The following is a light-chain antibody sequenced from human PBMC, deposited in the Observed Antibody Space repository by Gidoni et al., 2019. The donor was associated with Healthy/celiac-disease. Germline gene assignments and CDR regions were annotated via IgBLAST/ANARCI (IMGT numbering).Light chain of an antibody. J-gene: IGLJ2*01. Sequence: QSALSQPASVSVSPGPSITISCTGTSSDVGGYNYVSWYQQHPGKAPKLMIYEVSNRPSGVPDRFSGSKSGNTASLTIAGLQAEDEADYYCSSYTSSSTPVVFGGGTKLTVL. CDR1: SSDVGGYNY. V-gene: IGLV2-14*01. CDR3: SSYTSSSTPVV. CDR2: EVS.